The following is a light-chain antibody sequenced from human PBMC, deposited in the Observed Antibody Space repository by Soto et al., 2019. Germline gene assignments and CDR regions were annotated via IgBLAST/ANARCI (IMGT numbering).Light chain of an antibody. V-gene: IGKV3-11*01. J-gene: IGKJ3*01. CDR1: KSVSTY. CDR3: QQRSNWRFT. CDR2: DAS. Sequence: EIVLPQSPPTLSLSPGERATLSCRASKSVSTYLAWYQQKPGQAPRLLFYDASNKATSIPARFSGSGSGTDFTLTISSLDPGDFAVYDCQQRSNWRFTFGPGPEVYIK.